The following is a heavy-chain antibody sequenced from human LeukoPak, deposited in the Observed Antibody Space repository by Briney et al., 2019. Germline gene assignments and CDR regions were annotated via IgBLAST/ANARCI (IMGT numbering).Heavy chain of an antibody. CDR1: GGSISSYY. CDR2: IYYSGST. Sequence: LETLSLTCTVSGGSISSYYWSWIRQPPGKGLEWIGYIYYSGSTNYNPSLKSRVTISVDTSKNQFSLKLSSVTAADTAVYYCASRKAATTFDYWGQGTLVTVSS. V-gene: IGHV4-59*08. CDR3: ASRKAATTFDY. J-gene: IGHJ4*02. D-gene: IGHD1-1*01.